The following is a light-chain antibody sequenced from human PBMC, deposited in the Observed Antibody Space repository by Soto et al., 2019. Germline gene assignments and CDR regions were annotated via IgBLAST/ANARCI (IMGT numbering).Light chain of an antibody. Sequence: DVQITQSPSTLAASVVDTVTMACRSSSKWLAWYQKKPGKAPKLLIYDVSNLERGVPPRFSGSTSGAESTLTITGLQPDDLGTYYCQHTTDFTFGQGTKVDI. J-gene: IGKJ2*01. CDR2: DVS. CDR3: QHTTDFT. V-gene: IGKV1-5*01. CDR1: SSSKW.